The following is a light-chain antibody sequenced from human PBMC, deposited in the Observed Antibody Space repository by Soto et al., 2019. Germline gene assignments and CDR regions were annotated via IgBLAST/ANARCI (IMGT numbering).Light chain of an antibody. CDR3: QQYNSYPLT. V-gene: IGKV1-5*03. CDR2: KGS. CDR1: QSISSW. J-gene: IGKJ4*01. Sequence: DIQMTQSPSTLSASVGDRVTITCRASQSISSWLAWYQQKPGKAPKLLIYKGSSLESGVPSRFSCSGSGTEFTLTISSLQPDDFETYYCQQYNSYPLTFGGGTKVEIK.